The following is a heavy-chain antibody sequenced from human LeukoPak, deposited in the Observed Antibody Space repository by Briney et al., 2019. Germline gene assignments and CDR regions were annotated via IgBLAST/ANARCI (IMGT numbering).Heavy chain of an antibody. Sequence: GESLKISCKGPGYSFISCWISWVRQMPGKGLEWMGRIDPSDSYTNYSPSFQGHVTISADKYISTAYLQWSSLKYSDTAMCYCVHHGGYSVWYFDLWGRGTLVTVSS. D-gene: IGHD3-22*01. CDR3: VHHGGYSVWYFDL. J-gene: IGHJ2*01. CDR2: IDPSDSYT. V-gene: IGHV5-10-1*01. CDR1: GYSFISCW.